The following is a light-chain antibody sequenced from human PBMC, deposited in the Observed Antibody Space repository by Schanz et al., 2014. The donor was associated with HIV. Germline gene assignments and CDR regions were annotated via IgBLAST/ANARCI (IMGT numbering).Light chain of an antibody. CDR1: QSVSSSY. CDR3: QQYGSSPRT. CDR2: GAS. Sequence: EIVMTQSPATLSLSPGERATLSCRASQSVSSSYLAWYQQKPGQAPRLLIYGASSRATGIPDRFSGSGSGTEFTLTISSLQSEDFAVYYCQQYGSSPRTFGQGTKVEIK. J-gene: IGKJ1*01. V-gene: IGKV3-20*01.